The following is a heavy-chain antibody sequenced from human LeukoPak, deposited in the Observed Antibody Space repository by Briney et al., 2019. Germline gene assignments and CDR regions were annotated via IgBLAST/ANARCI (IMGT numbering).Heavy chain of an antibody. V-gene: IGHV1-18*01. Sequence: ASVKVSCKASGYTFTSYGISWVRQAPGQGLEWMGWISAYNGNTNYAQKLQGRVTMTTDTSTSTACMELRSLRSDDTAVYYCARGGGMATIRSYFDYWGQGTLVTVSS. CDR2: ISAYNGNT. D-gene: IGHD5-24*01. CDR3: ARGGGMATIRSYFDY. J-gene: IGHJ4*02. CDR1: GYTFTSYG.